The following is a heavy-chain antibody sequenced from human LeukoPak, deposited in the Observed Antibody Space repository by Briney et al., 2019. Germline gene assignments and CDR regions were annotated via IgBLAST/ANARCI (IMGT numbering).Heavy chain of an antibody. V-gene: IGHV3-23*01. CDR1: GFSFSSYP. D-gene: IGHD6-6*01. CDR3: AKGGGRRSSSLDY. J-gene: IGHJ4*02. CDR2: ISGGGDST. Sequence: GGSLRLSCAASGFSFSSYPMSWVRQAPGKGLEWVSGISGGGDSTNYADSVKGRCTISRDNSNNMLYLQMKSLRVEDTALDYGAKGGGRRSSSLDYWGQGMLVTVSS.